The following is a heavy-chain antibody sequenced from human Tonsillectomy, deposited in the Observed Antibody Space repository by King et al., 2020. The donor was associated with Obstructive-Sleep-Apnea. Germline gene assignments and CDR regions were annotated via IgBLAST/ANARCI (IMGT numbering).Heavy chain of an antibody. CDR2: IYYSGST. D-gene: IGHD1-26*01. V-gene: IGHV4-59*08. Sequence: HVQLQESGPGLVKPSETLSLTCTVSGGSISSYYWSWIRQPPGKGLEWIGYIYYSGSTNYNPSLKSRVTISVDTSKNQFSLKLSSVTAADTAVYYCARHRGAVGATGWFDPWGQGTLVTVSS. CDR3: ARHRGAVGATGWFDP. CDR1: GGSISSYY. J-gene: IGHJ5*02.